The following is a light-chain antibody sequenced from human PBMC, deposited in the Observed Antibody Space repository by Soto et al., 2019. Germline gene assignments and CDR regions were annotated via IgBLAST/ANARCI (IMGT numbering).Light chain of an antibody. CDR3: AAWDDSLSGYV. CDR1: SSNIGGYY. CDR2: RNN. V-gene: IGLV1-47*01. Sequence: QSVLTQPPSASGTPGQRVTISCSGSSSNIGGYYVSWYQQLPGTAPKVLIYRNNQRPSGVPDRFSCSKSGTSASLAISGLRSDDEANYYCAAWDDSLSGYVFGTGTKLTVL. J-gene: IGLJ1*01.